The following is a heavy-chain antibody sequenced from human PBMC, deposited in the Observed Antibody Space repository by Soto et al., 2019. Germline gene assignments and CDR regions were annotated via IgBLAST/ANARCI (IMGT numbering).Heavy chain of an antibody. CDR2: ISAYNGDT. CDR1: GYTFTNYG. J-gene: IGHJ4*02. V-gene: IGHV1-18*01. Sequence: ASGKVCCKASGYTFTNYGITWVRQAPGQGLEWMGWISAYNGDTHYTQRLQGRVTMTTDTSTSTAYMELRGLRSDDTAVYYCARDLVGDSSRYYYVDYWGQGTLVTVSS. CDR3: ARDLVGDSSRYYYVDY. D-gene: IGHD3-22*01.